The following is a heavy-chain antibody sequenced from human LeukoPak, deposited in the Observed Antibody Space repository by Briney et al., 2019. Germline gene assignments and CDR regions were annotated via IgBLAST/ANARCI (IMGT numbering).Heavy chain of an antibody. CDR2: IKTDGTNT. V-gene: IGHV3-74*01. Sequence: PGGSLRLSCAASGFTFTRHWMHWVRQAPGKGLEWVSRIKTDGTNTIYADFVEGRFTISRDNVRNTLYRQMSSLRAGDTAVYYCAKVSKSVMVIAIPLHAFDIWGQGTMVTVSS. CDR3: AKVSKSVMVIAIPLHAFDI. J-gene: IGHJ3*02. D-gene: IGHD2-21*01. CDR1: GFTFTRHW.